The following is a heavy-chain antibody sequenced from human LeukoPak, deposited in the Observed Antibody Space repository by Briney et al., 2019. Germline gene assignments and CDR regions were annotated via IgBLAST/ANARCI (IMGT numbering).Heavy chain of an antibody. CDR3: ARGDRYDYVWGSYHYYYMDV. Sequence: SETLSLTCTVSGGSISSYYWSWIRQPPGKGLEWIGSIYHSGSTYYNPSLKSRVTISVDTSKNQFSLKLSSVTAADTAVYYSARGDRYDYVWGSYHYYYMDVWGKGTTVTVSS. CDR2: IYHSGST. J-gene: IGHJ6*03. V-gene: IGHV4-59*01. CDR1: GGSISSYY. D-gene: IGHD3-16*02.